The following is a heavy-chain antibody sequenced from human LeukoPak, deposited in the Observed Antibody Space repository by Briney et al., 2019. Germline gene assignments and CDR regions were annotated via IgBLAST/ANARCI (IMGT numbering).Heavy chain of an antibody. Sequence: GGSLRLSCTVSGFSLSSYALSWVRRAPGKGLEWVSATSSSDAGKYYADSVKGRFTISRDNSKNTLYLQMNSLRAEDTAVYYCAKYQGELRRYFDYWGQGTLVTVSS. J-gene: IGHJ4*02. D-gene: IGHD1-26*01. CDR1: GFSLSSYA. CDR2: TSSSDAGK. V-gene: IGHV3-23*01. CDR3: AKYQGELRRYFDY.